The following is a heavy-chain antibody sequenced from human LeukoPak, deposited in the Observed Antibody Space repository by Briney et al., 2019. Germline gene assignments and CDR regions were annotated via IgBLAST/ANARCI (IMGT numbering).Heavy chain of an antibody. CDR1: GFTFSSYA. J-gene: IGHJ4*02. Sequence: GGSLRLSCAASGFTFSSYAMHWVRQAPGKGLEWVAVISYDGSNKYYADSVEGRFTISRDNSKNTLYLQMNSLRAEDTAVYYCAKAPYSSSSGVDYWGQGTLVTVSS. V-gene: IGHV3-30*04. D-gene: IGHD6-6*01. CDR3: AKAPYSSSSGVDY. CDR2: ISYDGSNK.